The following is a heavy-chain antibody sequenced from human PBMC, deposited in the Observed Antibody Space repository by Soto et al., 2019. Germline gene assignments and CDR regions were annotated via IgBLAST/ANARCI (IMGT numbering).Heavy chain of an antibody. CDR3: GKERPARGFDY. CDR1: GFTFSNYA. V-gene: IGHV3-23*01. CDR2: IISGGGTT. J-gene: IGHJ4*02. D-gene: IGHD3-10*01. Sequence: EVQLLDSGGGLVQPGGSLRLSCAASGFTFSNYAMGWVRQAPGKGLEWVSTIISGGGTTYYADSVKGRFTVSRDNSHNTVYLQVNSLRSDATAVYYCGKERPARGFDYWGQGTLVTVSS.